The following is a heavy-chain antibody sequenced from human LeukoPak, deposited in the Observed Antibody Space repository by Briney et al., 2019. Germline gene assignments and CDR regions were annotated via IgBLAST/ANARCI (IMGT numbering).Heavy chain of an antibody. J-gene: IGHJ2*01. D-gene: IGHD2-21*02. CDR2: IHPGDSDT. Sequence: GESLKISCEASGYIFLNYWIGWVRQVPGKGLDWMGLIHPGDSDTRYNPSFQGQVTISVDKPITAAYLQRSSLQASDTAIYFCARVVVVTSTHWYFDLWGRGSLVTVFS. V-gene: IGHV5-51*04. CDR1: GYIFLNYW. CDR3: ARVVVVTSTHWYFDL.